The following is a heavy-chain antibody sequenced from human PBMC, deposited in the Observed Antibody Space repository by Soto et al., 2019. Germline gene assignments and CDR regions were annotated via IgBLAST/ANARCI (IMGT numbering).Heavy chain of an antibody. D-gene: IGHD6-13*01. CDR1: GFTFSKYW. V-gene: IGHV3-7*01. CDR3: ARVPVIAAAGNAWFDP. Sequence: GGSLRLSCAASGFTFSKYWISWVRQAPWKGLEWVANIKQDGIEKYYVDSVKGRFTISRDNAKNSLSLQMNSLRAEDTAVYYCARVPVIAAAGNAWFDPSGQGTLVAVCS. CDR2: IKQDGIEK. J-gene: IGHJ5*02.